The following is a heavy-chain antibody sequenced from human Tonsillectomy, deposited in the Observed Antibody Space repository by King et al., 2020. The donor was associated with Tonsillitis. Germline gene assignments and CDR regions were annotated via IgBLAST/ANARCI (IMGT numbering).Heavy chain of an antibody. CDR1: GFTFSSYG. CDR2: IWYDGSNK. CDR3: ATYYYGSGTADYFDY. V-gene: IGHV3-33*01. Sequence: QLVESGGGVVQPGRSLRLSWAASGFTFSSYGMHWVRQAPGKGLEWVSVIWYDGSNKYYADSVKGRFTISIDNSKNTLYLQMNSLRAEDTAVYYCATYYYGSGTADYFDYWGQGTLVTVSS. J-gene: IGHJ4*02. D-gene: IGHD3-10*01.